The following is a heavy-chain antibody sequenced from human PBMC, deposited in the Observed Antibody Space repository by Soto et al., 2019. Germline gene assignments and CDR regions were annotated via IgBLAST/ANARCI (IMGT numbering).Heavy chain of an antibody. Sequence: PGGSLRLSCAASGFTFSSYGMHWVRQAPGKGLEWVAVIWYDGSNKYYADSVKGRFTISRDNSKNTLYLQMNSLRAEDTAVYYCARENPAPRIAAPYYWGQGTLVTVSS. CDR2: IWYDGSNK. J-gene: IGHJ4*02. V-gene: IGHV3-33*01. CDR1: GFTFSSYG. D-gene: IGHD6-25*01. CDR3: ARENPAPRIAAPYY.